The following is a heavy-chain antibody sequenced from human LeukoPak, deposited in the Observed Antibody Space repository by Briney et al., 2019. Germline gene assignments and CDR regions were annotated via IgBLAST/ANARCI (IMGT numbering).Heavy chain of an antibody. CDR3: ARDTRIAAAGTSKEDAFDI. V-gene: IGHV4-31*03. CDR1: GGSISSGGYY. J-gene: IGHJ3*02. D-gene: IGHD6-13*01. CDR2: IYYSGST. Sequence: SETLSLTCTVSGGSISSGGYYWSWIRQHPGKGLEWIGHIYYSGSTYYNPSLKSRVTISVDTSKNQFSLKLSSVTAADTAVYYCARDTRIAAAGTSKEDAFDIWGQGTMVTVSS.